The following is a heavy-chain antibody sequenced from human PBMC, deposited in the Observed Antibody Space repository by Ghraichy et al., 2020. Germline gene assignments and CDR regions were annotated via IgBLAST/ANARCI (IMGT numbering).Heavy chain of an antibody. Sequence: SETLSLTCTVSGGSVSSGSYYWSWIRQPPGKGLEWIGYIYYSGSTNYNPSLKSRVTISVDTSKNQFSLKLSSVTAADTAVYYCARVLARDYYYYYMDVWGKGTTVTVSS. D-gene: IGHD2-15*01. V-gene: IGHV4-61*01. CDR3: ARVLARDYYYYYMDV. CDR1: GGSVSSGSYY. CDR2: IYYSGST. J-gene: IGHJ6*03.